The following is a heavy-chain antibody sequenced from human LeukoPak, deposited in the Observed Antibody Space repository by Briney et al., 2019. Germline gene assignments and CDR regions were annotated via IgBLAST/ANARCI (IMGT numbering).Heavy chain of an antibody. J-gene: IGHJ3*02. D-gene: IGHD4-11*01. CDR1: GGTFSSYT. V-gene: IGHV1-69*02. CDR3: ARFRETTVAPDAFDI. CDR2: IIPILGMA. Sequence: SVKVSCKASGGTFSSYTISWVRQAPGQGLEWMGRIIPILGMANYAQKFQGRVTVTADKSTSTAYMELSSLRSEDTAVYYCARFRETTVAPDAFDIWGQGTMVTVSS.